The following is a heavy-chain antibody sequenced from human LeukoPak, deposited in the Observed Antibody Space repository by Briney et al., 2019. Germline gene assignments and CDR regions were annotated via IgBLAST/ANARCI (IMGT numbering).Heavy chain of an antibody. CDR3: ARAGNYYYYYMDV. D-gene: IGHD6-13*01. CDR1: GGSISSYY. J-gene: IGHJ6*03. CDR2: IYYSGST. V-gene: IGHV4-59*01. Sequence: SETLSLTCTVSGGSISSYYWSWIRQPPGKGLEWIGYIYYSGSTNYNPSLKSRVTISVDTSKNQFSLKLSSVTAADTAVCYCARAGNYYYYYMDVWGKGTTVTVSS.